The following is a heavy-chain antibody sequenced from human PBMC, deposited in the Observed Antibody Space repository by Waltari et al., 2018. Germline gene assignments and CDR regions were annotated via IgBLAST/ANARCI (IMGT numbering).Heavy chain of an antibody. V-gene: IGHV1-69*02. J-gene: IGHJ4*02. CDR3: AAATVTTEVITPELDF. D-gene: IGHD1-20*01. CDR1: GPPFTGYS. CDR2: IVPVIDIA. Sequence: QVHLVQSGPYVKKPGSSVTLSCHASGPPFTGYSFRWVRQVPGRGPEWMGRIVPVIDIANYAKKFQARLTITADKSTSTAYMELSGLTSEDSATYYCAAATVTTEVITPELDFWGQGTLVTVSS.